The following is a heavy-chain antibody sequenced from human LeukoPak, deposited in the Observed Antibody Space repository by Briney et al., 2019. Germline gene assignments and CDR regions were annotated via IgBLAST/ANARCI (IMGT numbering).Heavy chain of an antibody. Sequence: PSETLSLTCAVYGGSFSGYYWSWIRQPPGKGLEWIGEVNHSGSTNYNPSLKSRVTISVDTSKNQFSLKLSSVTAADTAVYYCARALKDIVVVPAADNLYCYGMDVWGQGTTVTVSS. CDR1: GGSFSGYY. J-gene: IGHJ6*02. CDR2: VNHSGST. D-gene: IGHD2-2*01. V-gene: IGHV4-34*01. CDR3: ARALKDIVVVPAADNLYCYGMDV.